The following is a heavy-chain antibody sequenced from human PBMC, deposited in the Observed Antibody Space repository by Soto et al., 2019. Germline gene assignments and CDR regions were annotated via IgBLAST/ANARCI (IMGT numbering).Heavy chain of an antibody. V-gene: IGHV4-39*01. Sequence: QLQLQESGPGLVKPSETLSLTCTVSGGSMNSFPYFWGWIRQPPGQGLEWIASIYPSGTNYYNPSPKSRVTLSPATSKNPFTLQLSHVTGTDTAVYYCASAPPYWPTGTCVTDFDSWGQGTLVSVSS. J-gene: IGHJ4*02. CDR1: GGSMNSFPYF. D-gene: IGHD2-21*01. CDR2: IYPSGTN. CDR3: ASAPPYWPTGTCVTDFDS.